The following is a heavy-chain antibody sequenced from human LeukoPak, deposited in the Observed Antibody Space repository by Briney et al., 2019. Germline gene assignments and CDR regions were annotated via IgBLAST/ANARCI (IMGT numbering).Heavy chain of an antibody. CDR2: ISGSGGST. CDR3: AKDLGMGGYDLQDAFDY. V-gene: IGHV3-23*01. J-gene: IGHJ4*02. CDR1: GFTFSSYA. D-gene: IGHD3-22*01. Sequence: PGGSLRLSCAASGFTFSSYAMSWVRQAPGKGLEWVSAISGSGGSTYYADSVKGRFTISRDNSKNTLYLQMNSLRAEDTAVYYCAKDLGMGGYDLQDAFDYWGQGTLVTVSS.